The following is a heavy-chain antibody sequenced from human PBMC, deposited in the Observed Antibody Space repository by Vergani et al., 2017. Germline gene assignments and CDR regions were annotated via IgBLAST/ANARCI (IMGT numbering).Heavy chain of an antibody. V-gene: IGHV4-59*01. CDR1: GGSISSYY. Sequence: QVQLQESGPGLVKPSQTLSLTCTVSGGSISSYYWSWIRQPPGKGLEWIGYIYYSGSTNYNPSLKSRVTISVDTSKNQFSLKLSSVTAADTAVYYCARVIMGRQYYGYYYYGMDVWGQGTTVTVSS. CDR2: IYYSGST. J-gene: IGHJ6*02. D-gene: IGHD3-10*01. CDR3: ARVIMGRQYYGYYYYGMDV.